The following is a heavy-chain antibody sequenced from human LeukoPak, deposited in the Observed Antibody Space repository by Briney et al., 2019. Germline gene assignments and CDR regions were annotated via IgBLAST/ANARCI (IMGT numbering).Heavy chain of an antibody. J-gene: IGHJ4*02. Sequence: ASVRVSCKASGYTFTSYDINWVRQATGQGLEWMGWMNPNSGNTGYAQKFQGRVTMTRNTSISTAYMELSSLRSEDTAVYYCARDRHVYSSSSESFDYWGQGTLVTVSS. CDR1: GYTFTSYD. CDR3: ARDRHVYSSSSESFDY. V-gene: IGHV1-8*01. D-gene: IGHD6-6*01. CDR2: MNPNSGNT.